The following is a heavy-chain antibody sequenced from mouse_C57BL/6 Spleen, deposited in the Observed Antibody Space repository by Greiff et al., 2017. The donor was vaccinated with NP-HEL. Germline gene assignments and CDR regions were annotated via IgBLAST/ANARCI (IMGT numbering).Heavy chain of an antibody. V-gene: IGHV1-80*01. CDR1: GYAFSSYW. J-gene: IGHJ2*01. Sequence: VQLVESGAELVKPGASVKISCKASGYAFSSYWMNWVKQRPGKGLEWIGQIYPGDGDTNYNGKFKGKATLTADKSSSTAYMQLSSLTSEDSAGYFCAKRDYYYGSGYFYFDYWGQGTTLTVSS. CDR2: IYPGDGDT. D-gene: IGHD1-1*01. CDR3: AKRDYYYGSGYFYFDY.